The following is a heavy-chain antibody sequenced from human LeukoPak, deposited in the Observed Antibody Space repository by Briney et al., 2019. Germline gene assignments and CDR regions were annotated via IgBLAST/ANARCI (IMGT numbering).Heavy chain of an antibody. CDR3: AKDARPVLYNWFDP. V-gene: IGHV3-30*02. D-gene: IGHD6-6*01. Sequence: GGSLRLSCAASGFTFSSYGMHWVRQAPGKGLEWVAFIRYDGSNKYYADSVKGRFTISRDNSKNTLYLQMNSLRAEDTAVYYCAKDARPVLYNWFDPWGQGTLVTVSS. CDR2: IRYDGSNK. CDR1: GFTFSSYG. J-gene: IGHJ5*02.